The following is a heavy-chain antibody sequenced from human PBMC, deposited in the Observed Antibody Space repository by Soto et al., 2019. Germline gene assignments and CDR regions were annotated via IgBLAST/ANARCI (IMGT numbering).Heavy chain of an antibody. D-gene: IGHD6-13*01. V-gene: IGHV1-69*01. Sequence: QVQLVQSGAEVKKPGYSLKVSCKASGGTFSTYVINWVRQAPGQGLERMGGIIPIFDTTNSAQKFQGKFTIPADESTSTVYMELSSLRSEDTAVYYCARDEAAAATSGMEVWGQGTTVTVSS. CDR2: IIPIFDTT. J-gene: IGHJ6*02. CDR1: GGTFSTYV. CDR3: ARDEAAAATSGMEV.